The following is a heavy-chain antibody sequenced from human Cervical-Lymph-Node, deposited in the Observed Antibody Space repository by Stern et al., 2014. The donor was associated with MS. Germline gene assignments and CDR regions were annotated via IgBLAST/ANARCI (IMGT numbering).Heavy chain of an antibody. CDR3: AKSYSSSWSGWIDS. D-gene: IGHD6-13*01. Sequence: EVQLVESGGGLVQPGRSLRLSCSASQITFDDYGLHWVRQVPGKGLEWVAGIGWNDATKVYADSVKGRFTISRDNARDSLYLQMNNLTPDDTALYYCAKSYSSSWSGWIDSWGQGILVTVSS. V-gene: IGHV3-9*01. CDR1: QITFDDYG. CDR2: IGWNDATK. J-gene: IGHJ5*01.